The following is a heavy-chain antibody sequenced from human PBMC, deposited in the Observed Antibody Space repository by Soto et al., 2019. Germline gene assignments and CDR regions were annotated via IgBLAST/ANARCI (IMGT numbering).Heavy chain of an antibody. D-gene: IGHD3-3*01. Sequence: EVQLVESGGGLVQPGGSLRLSCAASGFTFSGSWMHWVRQAPGKGLVWVSRINGDGSGTSYADFVKGRFTISRDNAKNTLFLQMNGLRAEDTAVYYCERGIFGSWTANDYWGQGTLVTVSS. V-gene: IGHV3-74*01. CDR2: INGDGSGT. J-gene: IGHJ4*02. CDR3: ERGIFGSWTANDY. CDR1: GFTFSGSW.